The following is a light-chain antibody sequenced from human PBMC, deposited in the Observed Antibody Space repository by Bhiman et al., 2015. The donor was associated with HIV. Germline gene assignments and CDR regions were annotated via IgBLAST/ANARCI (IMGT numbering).Light chain of an antibody. CDR3: GTWDRSLSAGGV. J-gene: IGLJ1*01. CDR2: ENN. CDR1: SSNIGDNS. V-gene: IGLV1-51*02. Sequence: QSVLTQPPSVSAAPGQKVTISCSGGSSNIGDNSVSWYQQLPGTAPKLLIYENNKRPSGIPDRFSGSKSGTSATLGITGLQTGDEGDYYCGTWDRSLSAGGVFGTGTKVTVL.